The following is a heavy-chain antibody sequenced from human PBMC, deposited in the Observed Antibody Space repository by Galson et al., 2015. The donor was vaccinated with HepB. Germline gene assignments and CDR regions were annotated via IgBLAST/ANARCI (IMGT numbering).Heavy chain of an antibody. D-gene: IGHD3-10*01. J-gene: IGHJ4*02. CDR1: GFTFSSYS. CDR3: ARDLSWFGEQHNPPGF. CDR2: ISSSSSTI. V-gene: IGHV3-48*01. Sequence: SLRLSCAASGFTFSSYSMNWVRQAPGKGLEWVSYISSSSSTIYYADSVKGRFTISRDNAKNSLYLQMNSLRAEDTAVYYCARDLSWFGEQHNPPGFWGQGTLVTVSS.